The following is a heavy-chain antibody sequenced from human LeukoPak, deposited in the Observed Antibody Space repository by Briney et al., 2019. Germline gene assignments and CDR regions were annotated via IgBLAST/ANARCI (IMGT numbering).Heavy chain of an antibody. V-gene: IGHV1-18*01. CDR1: GYDFTSVG. J-gene: IGHJ5*02. CDR3: ARGYCSGGSCYHNWFDP. Sequence: ASVKVSCKASGYDFTSVGITWVRRAPGQGLEWMGWISPYNGNTRYAQKFQGRVAMTTDTSTTTAYMELRGLRFNDTAVYYCARGYCSGGSCYHNWFDPWGQGTLVTVSS. CDR2: ISPYNGNT. D-gene: IGHD2-15*01.